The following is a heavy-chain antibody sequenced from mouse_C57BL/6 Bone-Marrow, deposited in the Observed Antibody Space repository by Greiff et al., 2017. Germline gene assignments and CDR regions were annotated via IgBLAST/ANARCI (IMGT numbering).Heavy chain of an antibody. V-gene: IGHV5-12*01. J-gene: IGHJ4*01. CDR3: ARPGSSFYYAMDY. CDR1: GFTFSDYY. D-gene: IGHD1-1*01. CDR2: ISNGGGST. Sequence: EVKLVESGGGLVQPGGSLKLSCAASGFTFSDYYMYWVRQTPEKRLEWVAYISNGGGSTYYPDTVKGRFTISRDNAKNTLYLQMSRLKSEDTAMYYCARPGSSFYYAMDYWGQGTSVTVSS.